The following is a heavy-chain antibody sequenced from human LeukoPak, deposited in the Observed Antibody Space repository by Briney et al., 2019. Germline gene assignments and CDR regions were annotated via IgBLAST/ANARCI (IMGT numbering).Heavy chain of an antibody. CDR3: TREAVTANGYFDY. CDR2: IRNKANRYTT. J-gene: IGHJ4*02. V-gene: IGHV3-72*01. D-gene: IGHD2-21*02. CDR1: GFNFRDHY. Sequence: GGSLRLSCAASGFNFRDHYMDWVRQAPGKGLEWVGRIRNKANRYTTYYAASVTGRFTISRDDSKNSLYLQMNRLKTEDTAVYYCTREAVTANGYFDYWGQGTLVTVSS.